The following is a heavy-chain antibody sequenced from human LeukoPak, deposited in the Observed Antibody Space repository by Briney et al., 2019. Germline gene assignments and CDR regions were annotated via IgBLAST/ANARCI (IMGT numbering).Heavy chain of an antibody. Sequence: SVKVSCKASGGTFSSYAISWVRQAPGQVLEWMGGIIPIFGTANYAQKFQGRVTITADKSTSTAYMELSSLRSEDTAVYYCARVPPYYYGSGSYYLDYWGQGTLVTVSS. V-gene: IGHV1-69*06. D-gene: IGHD3-10*01. J-gene: IGHJ4*02. CDR3: ARVPPYYYGSGSYYLDY. CDR1: GGTFSSYA. CDR2: IIPIFGTA.